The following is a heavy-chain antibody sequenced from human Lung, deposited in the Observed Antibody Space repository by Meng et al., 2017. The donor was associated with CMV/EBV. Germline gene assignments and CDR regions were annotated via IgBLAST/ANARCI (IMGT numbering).Heavy chain of an antibody. J-gene: IGHJ6*02. V-gene: IGHV3-23*03. CDR3: AKPIQGTYGMDV. CDR1: GFTFSSYA. CDR2: IYSGGSST. D-gene: IGHD2-2*02. Sequence: GGSLRLSCAASGFTFSSYAMSWVRQAPGKGPEWVSVIYSGGSSTYYADSVKGRFTISRDNSKNTLYLQMNSLRAEDTAVYYCAKPIQGTYGMDVWGQGTTVTVSS.